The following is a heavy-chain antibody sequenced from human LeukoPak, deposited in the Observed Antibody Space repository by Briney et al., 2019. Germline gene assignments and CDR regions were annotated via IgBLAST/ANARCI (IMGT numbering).Heavy chain of an antibody. V-gene: IGHV1-58*02. J-gene: IGHJ3*02. CDR2: IVVGSGNT. Sequence: SVKVSCKASGFTFTSSAMQWVRQARGQRLEWIGWIVVGSGNTNYAQKFQERVTITRDMSTSTAYMELSSLRSEDTAVYYCAADPPDNKVATINDAFDIWGQGTMVTVSS. CDR3: AADPPDNKVATINDAFDI. CDR1: GFTFTSSA. D-gene: IGHD5-12*01.